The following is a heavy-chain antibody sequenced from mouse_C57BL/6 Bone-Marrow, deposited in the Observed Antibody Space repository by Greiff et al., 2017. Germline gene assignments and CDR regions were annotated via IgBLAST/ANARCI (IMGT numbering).Heavy chain of an antibody. D-gene: IGHD2-3*01. CDR2: ISDGGSYT. CDR1: GFTFSSYA. V-gene: IGHV5-4*01. CDR3: AREGGGGWLLLFDY. J-gene: IGHJ2*01. Sequence: EVNVVESGGGLVKPGGSLKLSCAASGFTFSSYAMSWVRQTPEKRLEWVATISDGGSYTYYPDNVKGRFTISRDNAKNNLYLQMSHLKSEDTAMYYCAREGGGGWLLLFDYWGQGTTLTVSS.